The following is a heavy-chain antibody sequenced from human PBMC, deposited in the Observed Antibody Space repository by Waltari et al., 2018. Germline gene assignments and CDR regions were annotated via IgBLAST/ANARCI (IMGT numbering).Heavy chain of an antibody. CDR3: ARLPRGSGSYYSARFDY. CDR2: IYHSGRT. CDR1: GFTFDDYG. Sequence: VQLVESGGGVVRPGGSLRLSCAASGFTFDDYGMSWVRQAPGKGLEWIGSIYHSGRTYYNPSLKSRVTISVDTSKNQFSLKLSSVTAADTAVYYCARLPRGSGSYYSARFDYWGQGTLVTVSS. J-gene: IGHJ4*02. V-gene: IGHV4-38-2*01. D-gene: IGHD3-10*01.